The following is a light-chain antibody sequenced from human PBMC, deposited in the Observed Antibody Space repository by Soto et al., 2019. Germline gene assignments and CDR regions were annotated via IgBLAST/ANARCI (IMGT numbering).Light chain of an antibody. V-gene: IGKV3-15*01. CDR2: GAS. CDR1: QSVSGN. J-gene: IGKJ4*01. CDR3: QQYNYWLFT. Sequence: EIVMTQSPATLSVSPGERVTLSCRASQSVSGNLAWYQQKPGQAPRLLIYGASTRATGIPARFSGSGSGTEFTLTISSLQSEDFAVYYCQQYNYWLFTLGGGTRVEIK.